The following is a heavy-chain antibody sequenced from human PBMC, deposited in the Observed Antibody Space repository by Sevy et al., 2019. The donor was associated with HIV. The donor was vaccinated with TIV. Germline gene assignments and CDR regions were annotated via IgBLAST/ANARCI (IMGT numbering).Heavy chain of an antibody. CDR3: ARGDIVVVVAAEDYYFDY. CDR2: IYPGDSDT. D-gene: IGHD2-15*01. Sequence: GESLKISCKGSGYSFTSYWIGWVRQMPGKGLEWMGIIYPGDSDTRYSPSFQGQVTISADKSISTAYPQWSSLKASDTAMYYCARGDIVVVVAAEDYYFDYWGQGTLVTVSS. V-gene: IGHV5-51*01. CDR1: GYSFTSYW. J-gene: IGHJ4*02.